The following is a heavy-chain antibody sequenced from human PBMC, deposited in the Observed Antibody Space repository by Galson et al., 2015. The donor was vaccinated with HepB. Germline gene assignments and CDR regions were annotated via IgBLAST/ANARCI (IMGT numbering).Heavy chain of an antibody. D-gene: IGHD3-3*01. J-gene: IGHJ6*03. V-gene: IGHV4-61*02. CDR1: GDSIRSGLQY. CDR2: VYTLGGT. Sequence: LSLTCTVSGDSIRSGLQYWGWIRQPAGKGLEWIGRVYTLGGTDYNPSLKRRVTISLDTSKNQFSLKLSSVTAADTAVYYCARGTNDFWSGSFHYYYMDVWGKGTTVTVSS. CDR3: ARGTNDFWSGSFHYYYMDV.